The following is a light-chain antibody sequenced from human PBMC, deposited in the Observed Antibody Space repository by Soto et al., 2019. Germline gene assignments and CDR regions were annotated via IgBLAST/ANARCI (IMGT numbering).Light chain of an antibody. CDR2: GAS. J-gene: IGKJ5*01. Sequence: EIVMTQSPATLSVSPGERATLSCRASQSVSSNLAWYQQKPGQAPRLLIYGASTRATGVPARFSGSGSGTEFTLTISSPQSEDFAVYYCQQNNNWPPITFGQGTRLEI. V-gene: IGKV3-15*01. CDR1: QSVSSN. CDR3: QQNNNWPPIT.